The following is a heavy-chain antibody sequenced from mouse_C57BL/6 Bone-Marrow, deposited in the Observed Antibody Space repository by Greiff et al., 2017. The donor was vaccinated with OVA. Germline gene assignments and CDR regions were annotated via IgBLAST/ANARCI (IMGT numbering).Heavy chain of an antibody. CDR1: GFTFSDYY. J-gene: IGHJ1*03. CDR2: ISNGGGSN. CDR3: ARYYYGSSYGYFDV. V-gene: IGHV5-12*01. D-gene: IGHD1-1*01. Sequence: EVQLQESGGGLVQPGGSLKLSCAASGFTFSDYYMYWVRQTPEQRLAWVAYISNGGGSNSYPATVTGRFTISRDNAKNTRYLQMSRLKSEDTAMYDGARYYYGSSYGYFDVWGTGTTVTVSS.